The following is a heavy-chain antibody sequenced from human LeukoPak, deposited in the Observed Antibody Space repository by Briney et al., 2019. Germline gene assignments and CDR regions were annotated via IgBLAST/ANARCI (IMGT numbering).Heavy chain of an antibody. CDR1: GFTFSSYW. D-gene: IGHD2-21*02. Sequence: PGGSLRLSCAASGFTFSSYWMNWVRQVPGKGLEWVANINQDGSEKSYVDSVKGRFTISRDNAKNSLYLQMNSLRAEDTAFYYCARGEGVTNDYWGQGTLVTVSS. J-gene: IGHJ4*02. CDR2: INQDGSEK. V-gene: IGHV3-7*01. CDR3: ARGEGVTNDY.